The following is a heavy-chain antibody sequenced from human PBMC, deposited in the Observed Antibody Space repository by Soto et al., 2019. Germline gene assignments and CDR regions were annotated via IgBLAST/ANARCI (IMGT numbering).Heavy chain of an antibody. V-gene: IGHV4-59*01. CDR3: ARDKDYDYIWGSYRPGAFDI. CDR2: IYYSGST. CDR1: SGAIRSDY. Sequence: PSYSVWLTGTVSSGAIRSDYWSWIRQPPGKGLEWIGYIYYSGSTNYNPSLKSRVTISVDTSKNQFSLKLSSVTAADTAVYYCARDKDYDYIWGSYRPGAFDIWGQGTMVTVSS. D-gene: IGHD3-16*02. J-gene: IGHJ3*02.